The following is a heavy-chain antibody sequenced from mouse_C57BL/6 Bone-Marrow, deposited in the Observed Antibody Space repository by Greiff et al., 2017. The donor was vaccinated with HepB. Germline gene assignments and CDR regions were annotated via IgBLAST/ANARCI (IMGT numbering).Heavy chain of an antibody. J-gene: IGHJ2*01. CDR3: ARGDYYGHFDY. CDR1: GYTFTDYY. CDR2: IYPGSGNT. Sequence: QVQLQQSGAELVRPGASVKLSCKASGYTFTDYYINWVKQRPGQGLEWIARIYPGSGNTYYNEKFKGKATLTAEKSSSTAYMQLSSLTSEDSAVYFCARGDYYGHFDYWGQGTTLTVSS. V-gene: IGHV1-76*01. D-gene: IGHD1-1*01.